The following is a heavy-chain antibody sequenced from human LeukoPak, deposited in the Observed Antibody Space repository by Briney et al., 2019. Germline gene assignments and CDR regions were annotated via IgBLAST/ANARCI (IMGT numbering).Heavy chain of an antibody. CDR1: GGSISSSSYY. V-gene: IGHV4-39*07. CDR3: ARIAAADALDDAFDI. Sequence: SETLSLTCTVSGGSISSSSYYWGWIRQPPGKGLEWIGSIYYSGSTYYNPSLKSRVTISVDTSKNQFSLKLSSVTAADTAVYYCARIAAADALDDAFDIWGQGTMVTVSS. J-gene: IGHJ3*02. D-gene: IGHD6-13*01. CDR2: IYYSGST.